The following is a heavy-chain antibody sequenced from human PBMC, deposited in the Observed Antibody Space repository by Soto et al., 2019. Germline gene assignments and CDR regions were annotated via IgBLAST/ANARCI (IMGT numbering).Heavy chain of an antibody. D-gene: IGHD1-26*01. J-gene: IGHJ4*02. CDR1: GGSFSGYY. Sequence: SETLSLTCVVYGGSFSGYYWSWIRQPPGKGLEWIGEINHSGSTNYNPSLKSRVTISVDTSKNQFSLKLSSVTAADTAVYYCAGSGWDFDYWGQGTLVTVSS. V-gene: IGHV4-34*01. CDR2: INHSGST. CDR3: AGSGWDFDY.